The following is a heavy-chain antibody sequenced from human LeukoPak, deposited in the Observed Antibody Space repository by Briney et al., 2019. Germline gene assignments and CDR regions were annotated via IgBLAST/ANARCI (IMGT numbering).Heavy chain of an antibody. V-gene: IGHV3-23*01. CDR3: AKAGWSWYFDS. Sequence: GRSLRLSCAASGFTFSSYAMTWVRQARGKGLEWVLGITYNGDSTHYADSVKGRFHIYRHNPTRMLYRQLGSLRAEDTAVYYCAKAGWSWYFDSWGQGTLVTVS. J-gene: IGHJ4*02. D-gene: IGHD1-26*01. CDR2: ITYNGDST. CDR1: GFTFSSYA.